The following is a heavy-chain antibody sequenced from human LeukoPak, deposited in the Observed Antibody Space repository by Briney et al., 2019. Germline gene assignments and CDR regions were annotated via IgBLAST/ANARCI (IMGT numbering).Heavy chain of an antibody. Sequence: GGSLRLSCAASGFTFSSYSMNWVRQAPGKGLEWVSSISSSSSYIYYADSVKGRFTISRDNAKNSLYLQMNSLRAEDTAVYYCARDFKYYYDSSGFETYYYYYMDVWGKGTTVTVSS. CDR3: ARDFKYYYDSSGFETYYYYYMDV. CDR2: ISSSSSYI. V-gene: IGHV3-21*01. D-gene: IGHD3-22*01. J-gene: IGHJ6*03. CDR1: GFTFSSYS.